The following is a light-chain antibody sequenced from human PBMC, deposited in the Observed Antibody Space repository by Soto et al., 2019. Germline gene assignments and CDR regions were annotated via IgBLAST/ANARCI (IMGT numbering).Light chain of an antibody. CDR1: QSVSSY. J-gene: IGKJ1*01. Sequence: EILVPKAPATPVLSPGEKTTPSCRASQSVSSYLAWYQQKPGQAPRLLIYDASNRATGIPARFSGSGSGTDFTLTISSLEPEDFAVYYCQQRSNWPWTFGQGTKVDIK. V-gene: IGKV3-11*01. CDR3: QQRSNWPWT. CDR2: DAS.